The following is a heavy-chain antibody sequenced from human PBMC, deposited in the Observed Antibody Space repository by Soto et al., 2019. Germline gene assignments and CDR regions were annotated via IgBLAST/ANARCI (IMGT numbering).Heavy chain of an antibody. Sequence: QVQLVESGGGVVQPGRSLRLSCAASGITFSSYGRHWVRQAPGKGLEWVAVIWYDGSNKYYADSVMGRFTISRDNSKKTLYLQLTSLTAEDTAVYYCASEGGGAIRRIYVDYWGQGTRVTVSS. CDR1: GITFSSYG. CDR2: IWYDGSNK. CDR3: ASEGGGAIRRIYVDY. V-gene: IGHV3-33*01. D-gene: IGHD2-15*01. J-gene: IGHJ4*02.